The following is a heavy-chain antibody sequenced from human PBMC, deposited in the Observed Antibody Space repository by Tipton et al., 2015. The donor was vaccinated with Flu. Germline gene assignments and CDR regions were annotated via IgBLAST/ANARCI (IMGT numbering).Heavy chain of an antibody. CDR1: GFTFSSYS. D-gene: IGHD3-22*01. V-gene: IGHV3-21*01. CDR2: ISSSSSYI. CDR3: ARSVGVEYYYDSSGYYYDY. Sequence: SLRLSCAASGFTFSSYSMNWVRQAPGKGLEWVSSISSSSSYIYYADSVKGRFTISRDNAKNSLYLQMNSLRAEDTAVYYCARSVGVEYYYDSSGYYYDYWGQGTLVTVSS. J-gene: IGHJ4*02.